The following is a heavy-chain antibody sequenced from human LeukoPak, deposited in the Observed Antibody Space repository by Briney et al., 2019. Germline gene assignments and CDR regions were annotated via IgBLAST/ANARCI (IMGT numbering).Heavy chain of an antibody. CDR3: ARKSLSGSGWYAPLDY. D-gene: IGHD6-19*01. V-gene: IGHV1-8*02. J-gene: IGHJ4*02. CDR2: MNPNSGNT. CDR1: GYTSTSYG. Sequence: ASVKVSCKASGYTSTSYGISWVRQAPGQGLEWMGWMNPNSGNTGYAQKFQGRVTMTRNTSISTAYMELSSLRSEDTAVYYCARKSLSGSGWYAPLDYWGQGTLVTVSS.